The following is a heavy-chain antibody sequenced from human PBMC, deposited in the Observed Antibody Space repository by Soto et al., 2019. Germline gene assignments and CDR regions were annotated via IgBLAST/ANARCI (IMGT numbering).Heavy chain of an antibody. Sequence: PSETLSLTCAVSGYSISSAYYWGWIRQPPGKGLEWIGSIYHTGNTYYNPSLKSRLTISVDTSKNRFSLNLNSVTAADTAVYYCARAGVESRPIFGVVAPYGMDVWGQGNTVTV. CDR2: IYHTGNT. V-gene: IGHV4-38-2*01. CDR3: ARAGVESRPIFGVVAPYGMDV. J-gene: IGHJ6*02. D-gene: IGHD3-3*01. CDR1: GYSISSAYY.